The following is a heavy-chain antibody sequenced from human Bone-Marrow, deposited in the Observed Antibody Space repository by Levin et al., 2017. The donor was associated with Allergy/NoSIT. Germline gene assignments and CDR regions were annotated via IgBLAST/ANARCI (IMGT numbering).Heavy chain of an antibody. V-gene: IGHV3-33*06. CDR3: SKSLGGGNSAAGFDH. J-gene: IGHJ4*02. Sequence: GESLKISCEVSGFNFRSYGMQWVRQAPGKGLEWVAAIWYDGSTKYYGDSVKGRFTISRDNSKNTLYLQMDSLRVGDTAVYFCSKSLGGGNSAAGFDHWGQGTPVTVSS. CDR2: IWYDGSTK. CDR1: GFNFRSYG. D-gene: IGHD4-23*01.